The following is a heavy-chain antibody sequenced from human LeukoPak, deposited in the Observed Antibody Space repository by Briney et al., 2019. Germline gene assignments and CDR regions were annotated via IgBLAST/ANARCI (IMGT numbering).Heavy chain of an antibody. CDR3: ATDRVYRSSGMSWGFFDY. Sequence: GASVKVSCKISGDSLSDLSIHWVREAPGEGLEWMGGFDSENNKMVYSQKFQGRVTMTEDTSADTAYMELTSLRSEDTAVYFCATDRVYRSSGMSWGFFDYWGQGTLVIVST. CDR2: FDSENNKM. V-gene: IGHV1-24*01. CDR1: GDSLSDLS. D-gene: IGHD6-19*01. J-gene: IGHJ4*02.